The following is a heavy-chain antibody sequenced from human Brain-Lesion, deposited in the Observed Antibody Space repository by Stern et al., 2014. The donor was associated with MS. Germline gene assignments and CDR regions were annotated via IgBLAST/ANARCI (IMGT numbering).Heavy chain of an antibody. V-gene: IGHV4-39*01. CDR1: GGSVSSTSYA. Sequence: VQLVQSGPGLVKPSETLSLTCTVAGGSVSSTSYAWAWIRQPPGKGLEWIGTIFYSGKTYSSPSLRSRPTISLAPPKNQFPLRVGSVTAADTAVYYCAGEEDIRYCSGGSCTGNWFDPWGQGTLVTVSS. D-gene: IGHD2-15*01. J-gene: IGHJ5*02. CDR2: IFYSGKT. CDR3: AGEEDIRYCSGGSCTGNWFDP.